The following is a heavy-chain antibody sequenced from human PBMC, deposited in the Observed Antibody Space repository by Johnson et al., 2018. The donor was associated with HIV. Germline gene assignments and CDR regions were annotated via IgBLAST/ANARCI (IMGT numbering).Heavy chain of an antibody. CDR3: AKDPGDCSSTSCYAFDI. J-gene: IGHJ3*02. CDR2: ISGSGGST. CDR1: GFTFSNFY. Sequence: VQLVESGGGLVKPGGSMRLSCAASGFTFSNFYMSWIRQAPGKGLEWVSAISGSGGSTYYADSVKGRFTISRDNSKNTLYLQMNSLRAEDTAVYYCAKDPGDCSSTSCYAFDIWGQGTMVTVSS. D-gene: IGHD2-2*01. V-gene: IGHV3-23*04.